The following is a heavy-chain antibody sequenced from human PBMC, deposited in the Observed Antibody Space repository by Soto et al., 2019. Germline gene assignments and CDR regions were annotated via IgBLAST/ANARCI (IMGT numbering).Heavy chain of an antibody. V-gene: IGHV4-34*01. CDR2: INHSGST. CDR3: ARGSRSYYPYYYYGMDV. CDR1: GGSFSGYY. D-gene: IGHD1-26*01. Sequence: KPSETLSLTCAVYGGSFSGYYWSWIRQPPGKGLEWIGEINHSGSTNYNPSLKSRVTISVDTSKNQFSLKLSSVTAADTAVYYCARGSRSYYPYYYYGMDVWGQGTTVTVSS. J-gene: IGHJ6*02.